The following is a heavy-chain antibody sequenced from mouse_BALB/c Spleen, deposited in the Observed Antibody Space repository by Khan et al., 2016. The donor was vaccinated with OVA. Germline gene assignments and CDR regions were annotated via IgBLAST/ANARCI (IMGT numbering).Heavy chain of an antibody. J-gene: IGHJ1*01. CDR1: GFNIKDTY. D-gene: IGHD1-1*01. CDR3: AYGSSYWYFDV. V-gene: IGHV14-3*02. Sequence: VQLQQPGAELVKPGASVKLSCTASGFNIKDTYMHWVKQRPEQGLEWIGRIDPANGNTKYDPKFQGKATITADTSSNTAYLQLSSLTSEDTAVYYCAYGSSYWYFDVWGAGTTVTVSS. CDR2: IDPANGNT.